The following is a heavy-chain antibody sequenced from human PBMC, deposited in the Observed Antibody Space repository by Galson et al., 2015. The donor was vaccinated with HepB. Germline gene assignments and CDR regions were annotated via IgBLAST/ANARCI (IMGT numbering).Heavy chain of an antibody. CDR1: GFTVSSNY. Sequence: SLRLSCAASGFTVSSNYMSWVRQAPGKGLEWVSIIYSGTSTYYADSVRGRFTISRHNFKNTLYLQMNSLRAEDPAVYYCARGPRYYYDSSGPGYFDYWGQGTLVTVSS. CDR2: IYSGTST. J-gene: IGHJ4*02. D-gene: IGHD3-22*01. CDR3: ARGPRYYYDSSGPGYFDY. V-gene: IGHV3-53*04.